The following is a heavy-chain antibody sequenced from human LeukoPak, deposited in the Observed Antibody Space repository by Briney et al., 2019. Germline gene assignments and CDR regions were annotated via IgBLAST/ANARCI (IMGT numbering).Heavy chain of an antibody. D-gene: IGHD4-17*01. J-gene: IGHJ6*03. Sequence: ASVKVSCKASGGTFSSYAISWVRQAPGQGLEWMGGIIPIFGTANYAQKFQGRVTITADESTSTAYMELSSLRSEDTAVYYCARESGAEGSTVTKNYSSYMDVGGKGTTVTIPS. CDR2: IIPIFGTA. V-gene: IGHV1-69*01. CDR1: GGTFSSYA. CDR3: ARESGAEGSTVTKNYSSYMDV.